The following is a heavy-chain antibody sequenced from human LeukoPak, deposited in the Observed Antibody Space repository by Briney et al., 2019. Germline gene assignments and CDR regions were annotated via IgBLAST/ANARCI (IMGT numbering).Heavy chain of an antibody. CDR1: GYTLTELS. V-gene: IGHV1-24*01. J-gene: IGHJ3*02. CDR2: FDPEDGET. Sequence: ASVKLSCKVSGYTLTELSMHWVRQAPGKGLEWMGGFDPEDGETIYAQKFQGRVTMTEDKSTATAYMQLSSLRSEDTAVYYCTTAGTTVITSSTRLRRVAFSDIWGEATMVTVSS. CDR3: TTAGTTVITSSTRLRRVAFSDI. D-gene: IGHD2-2*01.